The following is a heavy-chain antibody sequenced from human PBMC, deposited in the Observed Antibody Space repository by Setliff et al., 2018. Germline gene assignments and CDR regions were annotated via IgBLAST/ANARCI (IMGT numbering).Heavy chain of an antibody. Sequence: SETLSLTCTVSGDSISSGDYFWSWIRQPPGKGLEWIAYIYHSGSAYYNPSLKSRVTMSVDTSKNQFSLHLTSETAAGTAVYYCAREVGTSTSSDAFDVWGQGMMVTVSS. CDR3: AREVGTSTSSDAFDV. CDR1: GDSISSGDYF. CDR2: IYHSGSA. D-gene: IGHD1-26*01. J-gene: IGHJ3*01. V-gene: IGHV4-30-4*08.